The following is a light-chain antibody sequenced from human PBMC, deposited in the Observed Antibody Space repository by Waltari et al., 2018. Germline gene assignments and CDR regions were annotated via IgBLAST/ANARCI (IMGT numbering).Light chain of an antibody. CDR1: KIGGKK. J-gene: IGLJ3*02. CDR2: YAT. Sequence: SYVLTQPPSVSVAPGKPATITRGGDKIGGKKVPWYQQRPGQAAVLVISYATDRPSEIPERFSGSNSGNTATLTISRVEVGDEADYYCQVWHDRSNHVVFGGGTKLTVL. CDR3: QVWHDRSNHVV. V-gene: IGLV3-21*04.